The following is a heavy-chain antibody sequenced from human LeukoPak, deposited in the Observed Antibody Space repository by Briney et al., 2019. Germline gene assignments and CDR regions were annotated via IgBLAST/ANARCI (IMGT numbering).Heavy chain of an antibody. CDR1: GGSFSGYY. V-gene: IGHV4-34*01. D-gene: IGHD3-22*01. Sequence: SETLSLTCAVYGGSFSGYYWSWIRQPPGKGLEWIGEINHSGSTNYNPSLKSRVTISVDTSKNQFSLKLSSVTAADTAVYYCARRSQTNYYDSSGYLDYWGQGTLVTVSS. CDR2: INHSGST. J-gene: IGHJ4*02. CDR3: ARRSQTNYYDSSGYLDY.